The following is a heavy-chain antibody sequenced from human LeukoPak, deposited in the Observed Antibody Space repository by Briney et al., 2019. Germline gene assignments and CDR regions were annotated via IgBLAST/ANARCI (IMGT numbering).Heavy chain of an antibody. D-gene: IGHD6-19*01. CDR3: ARAGYSSGWYVFDY. Sequence: GGSLRLSCAASGFTFSSYAMSWVRQAPGKGLEWVSGISGSGGRTYYADSVKGRFTISRDNSKNTLHLQMNSLRAEDTAVYYCARAGYSSGWYVFDYWGQGTLVTVSS. CDR2: ISGSGGRT. V-gene: IGHV3-23*01. J-gene: IGHJ4*02. CDR1: GFTFSSYA.